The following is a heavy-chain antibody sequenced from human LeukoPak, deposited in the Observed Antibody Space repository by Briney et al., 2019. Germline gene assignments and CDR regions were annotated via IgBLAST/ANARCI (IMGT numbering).Heavy chain of an antibody. CDR2: INPSGSNS. V-gene: IGHV1-46*01. CDR1: GYTFSSYY. Sequence: ASVKVSCKASGYTFSSYYIHWVRQAPGQGLQWMGVINPSGSNSRYAEEFQGRVTMTRDTSTNTVNMELSSLRSNDTAVCYCSSPKSPYEGTGPHNWGQGTQVTVSS. J-gene: IGHJ4*02. CDR3: SSPKSPYEGTGPHN. D-gene: IGHD2-8*02.